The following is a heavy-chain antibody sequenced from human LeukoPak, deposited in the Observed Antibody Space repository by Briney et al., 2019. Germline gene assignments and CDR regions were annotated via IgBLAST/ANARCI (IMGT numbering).Heavy chain of an antibody. V-gene: IGHV3-23*01. D-gene: IGHD2-15*01. CDR1: GSIFSTYG. CDR2: IRDSSDST. Sequence: GGSRRFSFGALGSIFSTYGMDWVRQAPGKGLEWVSTIRDSSDSTYYADSVKGRFTISRDNSKSTLYLQMNSLRAEDTAVYYWTKDLPSGRQPGGRTYWGQGTLVTVSS. CDR3: TKDLPSGRQPGGRTY. J-gene: IGHJ4*02.